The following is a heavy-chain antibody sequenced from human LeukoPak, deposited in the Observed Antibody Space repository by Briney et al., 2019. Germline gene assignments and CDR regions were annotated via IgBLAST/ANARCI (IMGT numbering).Heavy chain of an antibody. CDR2: ISWNSGTI. J-gene: IGHJ4*02. CDR3: AKDSRGYSYGYYDY. CDR1: GFTFDDFG. D-gene: IGHD5-18*01. Sequence: PGRSLRLSCAASGFTFDDFGMHWVRQGPGKGLEWVSGISWNSGTIGYADSVKGRFTISRDNAKNSLYLQMNSLRAEDTALYYCAKDSRGYSYGYYDYWGQGTLVTVTS. V-gene: IGHV3-9*01.